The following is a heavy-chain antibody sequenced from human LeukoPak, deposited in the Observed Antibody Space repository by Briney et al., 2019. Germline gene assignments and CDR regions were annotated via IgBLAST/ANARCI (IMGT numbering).Heavy chain of an antibody. CDR3: ARGILTGYYPLYYYYMDV. CDR2: IYTSGST. D-gene: IGHD3-9*01. J-gene: IGHJ6*03. CDR1: VGSTSSGSYY. Sequence: SLSLTCTVSVGSTSSGSYYWGWIRQPGGRGLEWIGRIYTSGSTNYNPSLKSRVTISVDTSKNQFSLKLSSVTAADTAVYYCARGILTGYYPLYYYYMDVWGKGTTVTIAS. V-gene: IGHV4-61*02.